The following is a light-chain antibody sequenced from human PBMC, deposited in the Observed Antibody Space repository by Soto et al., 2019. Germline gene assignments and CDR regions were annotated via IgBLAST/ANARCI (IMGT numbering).Light chain of an antibody. Sequence: QSVLTQPASVSGSPGQSITISCTGTSSDVGGYNYVSWYQQHPGKAPKLMIYDVSNRPSGVSYRFSGSKSGNTASLTTSGLQAEDEADYYCSSFRTSTTPNYVFGSGTKVTVL. CDR3: SSFRTSTTPNYV. J-gene: IGLJ1*01. V-gene: IGLV2-14*01. CDR1: SSDVGGYNY. CDR2: DVS.